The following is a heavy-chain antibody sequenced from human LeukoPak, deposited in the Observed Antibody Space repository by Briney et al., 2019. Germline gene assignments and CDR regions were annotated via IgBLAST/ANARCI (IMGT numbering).Heavy chain of an antibody. CDR1: GFTFSTYP. CDR3: AKDSSSWYFDY. Sequence: PGRSLRLSCAASGFTFSTYPIHWVRQAPGKGLEWVAVISYDGSNKYYADSVKGRFTISRDNYKNTLYLQMNSLRAEDTAVYYCAKDSSSWYFDYWGQGTLVTVSS. D-gene: IGHD6-13*01. J-gene: IGHJ4*02. V-gene: IGHV3-30-3*01. CDR2: ISYDGSNK.